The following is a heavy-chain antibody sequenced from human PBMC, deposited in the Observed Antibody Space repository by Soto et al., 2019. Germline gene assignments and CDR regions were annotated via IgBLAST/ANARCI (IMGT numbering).Heavy chain of an antibody. V-gene: IGHV3-66*04. Sequence: EVQLVESGGGVVQPGGSLRLSCAASGVTVSSNDMSWVRQAPGKGLEWVSVIYSGGRTYYADSVKGRFTISRDNSKNKLYLQMNSLRAEDTAVYYCARHGYNYGGGYFDDWGQGTLVTVSS. CDR1: GVTVSSND. J-gene: IGHJ4*02. CDR3: ARHGYNYGGGYFDD. CDR2: IYSGGRT. D-gene: IGHD5-18*01.